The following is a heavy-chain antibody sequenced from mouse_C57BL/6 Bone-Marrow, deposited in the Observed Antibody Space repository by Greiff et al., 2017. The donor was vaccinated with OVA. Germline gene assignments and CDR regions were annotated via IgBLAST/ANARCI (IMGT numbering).Heavy chain of an antibody. V-gene: IGHV1-54*01. CDR3: ARERVYYGMGFAY. Sequence: QVQLKQSGAELVRPGTSVKVSCKASGYAFTNYLIEWVKQRPGQGLEWIGVINPGSGGTNYNEKFKGKATLTADKSSSTAYMQLSSLTSEDSAVYFCARERVYYGMGFAYWGQGTLVTVSA. CDR2: INPGSGGT. CDR1: GYAFTNYL. J-gene: IGHJ3*01. D-gene: IGHD1-1*01.